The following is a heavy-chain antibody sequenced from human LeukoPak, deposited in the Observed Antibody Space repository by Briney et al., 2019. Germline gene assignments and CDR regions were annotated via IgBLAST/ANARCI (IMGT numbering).Heavy chain of an antibody. CDR3: AKDWAAAGTSAFDI. CDR1: GFTFSSYD. D-gene: IGHD6-13*01. Sequence: GGSLRLSCAASGFTFSSYDMSWVRQAPGKGLEWVSAISGSGGSTYYADSVKARFTISRDNSKNTLYLQMNSLRAEDTAVYYCAKDWAAAGTSAFDIWGQGTMVTVSS. CDR2: ISGSGGST. V-gene: IGHV3-23*01. J-gene: IGHJ3*02.